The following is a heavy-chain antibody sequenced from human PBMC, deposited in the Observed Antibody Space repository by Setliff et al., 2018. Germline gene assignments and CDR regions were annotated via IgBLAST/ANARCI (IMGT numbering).Heavy chain of an antibody. CDR1: GFTFSSYA. CDR3: ARNRVTAQHYYYGMDV. D-gene: IGHD2-21*02. Sequence: GSLRLSCAASGFTFSSYAMSWVRQAPGKGLEWVALIWNDGSSKFYGDSVKGRFTISRDNSKNTLYLQMDSLRAEDTAVYYCARNRVTAQHYYYGMDVWGQGTTVTVSS. J-gene: IGHJ6*02. V-gene: IGHV3-33*08. CDR2: IWNDGSSK.